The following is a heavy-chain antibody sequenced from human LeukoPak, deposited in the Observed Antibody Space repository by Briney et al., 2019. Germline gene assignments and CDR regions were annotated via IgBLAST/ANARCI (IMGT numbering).Heavy chain of an antibody. CDR2: IFYSGKT. J-gene: IGHJ5*02. CDR3: ARLWIVATWLDA. V-gene: IGHV4-39*02. D-gene: IGHD2-2*03. CDR1: NGSMTSDSYY. Sequence: PSETLSLTCTVSNGSMTSDSYYWAWVRPPPGKGLEWIGTIFYSGKTYYSASLKSRVTVSLDTSKKNFSLRLSSVTAADTAVYYCARLWIVATWLDAWGQGALVTVSS.